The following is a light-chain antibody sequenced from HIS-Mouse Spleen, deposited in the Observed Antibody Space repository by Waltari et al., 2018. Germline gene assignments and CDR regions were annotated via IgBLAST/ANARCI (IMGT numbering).Light chain of an antibody. Sequence: QSVLTQPPSASGTPGQRVTISCSGSSSNIGRNYVYWYQQLPGPAPKLLIYRNNQRPSGVPDRFAGSKSGTSASLAISGLRSEDEADYDCAAWDDSLSGPVFGGGTKLTVL. CDR1: SSNIGRNY. CDR3: AAWDDSLSGPV. V-gene: IGLV1-47*01. J-gene: IGLJ3*02. CDR2: RNN.